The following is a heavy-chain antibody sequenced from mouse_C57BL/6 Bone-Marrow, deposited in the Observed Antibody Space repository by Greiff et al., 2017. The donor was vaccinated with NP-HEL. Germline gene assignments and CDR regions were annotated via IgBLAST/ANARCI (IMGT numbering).Heavy chain of an antibody. CDR1: GYTFTDYN. CDR2: INPNNGGT. V-gene: IGHV1-22*01. D-gene: IGHD2-2*01. CDR3: MGYDGGNYFDY. J-gene: IGHJ2*01. Sequence: VQLKESGPELVKPGASVKMSCKASGYTFTDYNMHWVKQSHGKSLEWIGYINPNNGGTSYNQKFKGKATLTVNKSSSTAYMELRSLTSEDSAVYYCMGYDGGNYFDYWGQGTTLTVSS.